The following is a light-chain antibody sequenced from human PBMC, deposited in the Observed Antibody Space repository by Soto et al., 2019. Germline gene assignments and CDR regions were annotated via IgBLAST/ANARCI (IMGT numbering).Light chain of an antibody. J-gene: IGLJ2*01. CDR3: SSYITTSTSSSAVV. Sequence: QSALTQPASVSGSPGQSITISCTGTSTDVGTYNYVSWYQQHPGKAPKLILYEVTNRPSGVSYRFSGSKSGNTASLTISGLQAEDEADYYCSSYITTSTSSSAVVFGGGTQLTVL. V-gene: IGLV2-14*01. CDR1: STDVGTYNY. CDR2: EVT.